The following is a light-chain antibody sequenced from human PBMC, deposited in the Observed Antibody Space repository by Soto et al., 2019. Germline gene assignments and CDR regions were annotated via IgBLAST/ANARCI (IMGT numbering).Light chain of an antibody. Sequence: DIQMTQSPSSLSASVGDRVTITCRASQRVKTYLNWYQQKPGKTPKALIYAVSSLQSGVPSRFSGSGSGTDFTLTVSGLQPEDFETYYCQQSYSTPLTFGGGTTVEIK. J-gene: IGKJ4*01. CDR2: AVS. V-gene: IGKV1-39*01. CDR1: QRVKTY. CDR3: QQSYSTPLT.